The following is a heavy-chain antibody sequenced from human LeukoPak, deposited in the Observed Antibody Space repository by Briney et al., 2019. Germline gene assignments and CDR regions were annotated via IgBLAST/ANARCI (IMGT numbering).Heavy chain of an antibody. J-gene: IGHJ6*03. Sequence: PSETLSLTCTVSGGSISTSGSYWGWIRQAPGKGLEWIGSFEYGGSTYYNPSLKSRLTISVDTSKNQFSLKLTSVTAADTAVYYCARTTEGGYTYDYFYYYYMDVWGKGTTVTISS. V-gene: IGHV4-39*07. CDR3: ARTTEGGYTYDYFYYYYMDV. CDR2: FEYGGST. D-gene: IGHD5-18*01. CDR1: GGSISTSGSY.